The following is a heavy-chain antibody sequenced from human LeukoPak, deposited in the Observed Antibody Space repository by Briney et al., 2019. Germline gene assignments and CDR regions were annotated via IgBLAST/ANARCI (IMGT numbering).Heavy chain of an antibody. J-gene: IGHJ6*02. D-gene: IGHD1-26*01. CDR2: IRTKTEGETT. V-gene: IGHV3-15*01. CDR3: ATERNWELLRPYGMSI. Sequence: GGSLRLSCAASGFNFNYVWMNWVRQTPGKGLEWVGRIRTKTEGETTDYAAPVKGRFTISRDDSKTTLWLQMNSLKTEDSAVYYCATERNWELLRPYGMSIWGQGTTVTVSS. CDR1: GFNFNYVW.